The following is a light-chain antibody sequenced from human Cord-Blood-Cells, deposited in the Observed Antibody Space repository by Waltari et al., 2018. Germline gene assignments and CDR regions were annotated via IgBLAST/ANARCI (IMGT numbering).Light chain of an antibody. Sequence: QSALTQPASVSGSPGQSLTIPCTGTSSNVGSYNLVPWYHQHPGKAPKLMIYEGSKRPSGVSNRFSGSKSGNTASLTISGLQAEDEADYYCCSYAGSSTWVFGGGTKLTVL. CDR3: CSYAGSSTWV. J-gene: IGLJ3*02. V-gene: IGLV2-23*01. CDR1: SSNVGSYNL. CDR2: EGS.